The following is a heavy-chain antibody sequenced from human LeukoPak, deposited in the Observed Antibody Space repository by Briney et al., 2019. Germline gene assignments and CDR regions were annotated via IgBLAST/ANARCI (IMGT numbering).Heavy chain of an antibody. Sequence: GGSLRLSCAASGFSSSYTWMNWVRQAPGKGLEWVSAISGSGGSTYYADSVKGRFTISRDNSKNTLYLQMNSLRAEDTAVYYCAKDRYYDSSGPLAFDYWGQGTLVTVSS. D-gene: IGHD3-22*01. CDR2: ISGSGGST. V-gene: IGHV3-23*01. J-gene: IGHJ4*02. CDR1: GFSSSYTW. CDR3: AKDRYYDSSGPLAFDY.